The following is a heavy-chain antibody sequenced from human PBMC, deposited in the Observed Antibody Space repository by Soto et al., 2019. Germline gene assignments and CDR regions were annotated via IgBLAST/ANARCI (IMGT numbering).Heavy chain of an antibody. Sequence: QVQLVESGGGVVQPGRSLRLSCAASGFTFSAYTMHWVRQPTGKGLEWVAAISYDGNNERYTNAVKGRFTVSSDKCKSTLYLQMTGLECENTDVYYCARDGYSGRSDGFDIWGQGTMVTVSS. CDR2: ISYDGNNE. J-gene: IGHJ3*02. D-gene: IGHD1-26*01. V-gene: IGHV3-30-3*01. CDR1: GFTFSAYT. CDR3: ARDGYSGRSDGFDI.